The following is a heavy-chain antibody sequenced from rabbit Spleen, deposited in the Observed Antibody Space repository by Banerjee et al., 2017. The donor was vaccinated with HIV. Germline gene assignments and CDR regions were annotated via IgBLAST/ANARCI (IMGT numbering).Heavy chain of an antibody. CDR3: AREKSGDHGHDL. J-gene: IGHJ3*01. Sequence: QSLEESGGDLVKPGASLTLTCTASGLDFSSSDWIYWVRQAPGKGLEWIGYIDPIFGITYFANWAKGRFTISKTSSTTVTLQMTSLTVADTATYFCAREKSGDHGHDLWGQGTLVTVS. CDR1: GLDFSSSDW. V-gene: IGHV1S40*01. D-gene: IGHD3-1*01. CDR2: IDPIFGIT.